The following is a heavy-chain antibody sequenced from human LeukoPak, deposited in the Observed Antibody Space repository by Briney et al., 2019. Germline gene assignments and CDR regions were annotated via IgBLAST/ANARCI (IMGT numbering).Heavy chain of an antibody. CDR2: VSFDGGDK. J-gene: IGHJ6*02. D-gene: IGHD6-13*01. V-gene: IGHV3-30*03. Sequence: PGGSLRLSCAASGFTFSSYGMHWVRQAPGKGLEWVAVVSFDGGDKYYADSVKGRFTISRDNSKKTLYLQMNSLRPEDTAVYYCARPRLGRASPGKKYYYYGMDVWGQGTTVTVSS. CDR1: GFTFSSYG. CDR3: ARPRLGRASPGKKYYYYGMDV.